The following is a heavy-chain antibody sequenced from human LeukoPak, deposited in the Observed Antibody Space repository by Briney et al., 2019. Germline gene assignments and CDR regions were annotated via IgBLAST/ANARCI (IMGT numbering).Heavy chain of an antibody. V-gene: IGHV1-46*01. CDR1: GYTFTSYY. D-gene: IGHD2-15*01. J-gene: IGHJ6*03. Sequence: ASVKVSCKASGYTFTSYYMHWVRQAPGQGLEWMGIINPSGGSTSYAQKFQGRVTMTRDTSTSTVYMELSSLRSEDTAVYYCARVGGMAPDYYYYMDVWGKGTTVTVSS. CDR2: INPSGGST. CDR3: ARVGGMAPDYYYYMDV.